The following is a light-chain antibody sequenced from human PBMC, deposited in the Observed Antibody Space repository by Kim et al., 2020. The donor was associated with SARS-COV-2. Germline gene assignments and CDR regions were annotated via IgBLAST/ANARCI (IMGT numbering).Light chain of an antibody. CDR2: GAS. CDR1: QSVNNTY. V-gene: IGKV3-15*01. CDR3: QQYNNWPPDT. Sequence: EIVLTQSPGTLSLSSGERATLSCRASQSVNNTYLAWYQQKPGQAPRLLIYGASTRATGIPARFSGSGSGTEFTLTISSLQSEDFAVYYCQQYNNWPPDTFGQGTKLEI. J-gene: IGKJ2*01.